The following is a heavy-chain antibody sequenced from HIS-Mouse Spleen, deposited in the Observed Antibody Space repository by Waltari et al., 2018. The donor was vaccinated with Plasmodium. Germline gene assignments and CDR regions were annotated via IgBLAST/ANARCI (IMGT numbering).Heavy chain of an antibody. CDR2: IYHSGST. J-gene: IGHJ3*02. CDR1: GYSISSGYY. CDR3: ARGAGEWLRLGGAFDI. D-gene: IGHD5-12*01. V-gene: IGHV4-38-2*02. Sequence: QVQLQESGPGLVKPSETLSLTCTVSGYSISSGYYWGWIRQPPGKGLEWIGSIYHSGSTYYNPSLKSRVTISVDTSKNQFSLKLSSVTAADTAVYYCARGAGEWLRLGGAFDIWGQGTMVTVSS.